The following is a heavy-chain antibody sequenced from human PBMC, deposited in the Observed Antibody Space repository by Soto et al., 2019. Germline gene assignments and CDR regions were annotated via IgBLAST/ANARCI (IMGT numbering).Heavy chain of an antibody. D-gene: IGHD5-18*01. Sequence: EVQLVESGGGLVQPGGSLKLSCAASGFTFSGSAMHWVRQASGKGLEWVGRIRNKANSYATTYTASVKGRFTISRDASKKTTYLQMNSLKTEDTAVYYCTTSMHEYGVDVWGQGTTVTVSS. CDR2: IRNKANSYAT. CDR1: GFTFSGSA. J-gene: IGHJ6*02. CDR3: TTSMHEYGVDV. V-gene: IGHV3-73*01.